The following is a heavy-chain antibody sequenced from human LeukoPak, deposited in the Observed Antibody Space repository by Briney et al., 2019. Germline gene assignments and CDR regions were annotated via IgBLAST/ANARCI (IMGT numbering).Heavy chain of an antibody. V-gene: IGHV3-23*01. CDR3: ARASGMRDGYNYPGDY. J-gene: IGHJ4*02. CDR1: GFIVSNYA. D-gene: IGHD5-24*01. Sequence: GGSLRLSCAASGFIVSNYAMSWVRQAPGKGLEWVSSISVSGSSTYYADSVKGRFTLSRDISKNTLYLQMNSLRAEDTAVYYCARASGMRDGYNYPGDYWGQGTLVTVSS. CDR2: ISVSGSST.